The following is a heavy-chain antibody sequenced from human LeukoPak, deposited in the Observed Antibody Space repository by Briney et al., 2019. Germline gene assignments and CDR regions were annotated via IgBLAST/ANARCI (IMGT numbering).Heavy chain of an antibody. J-gene: IGHJ4*02. Sequence: GGSLRLSCAASGFTFDDYAMHWVRQAPGKGLEWVSGISWNSGSIGYADSVKGRFTISRDNAKNSLYLQMNSLRAEDTALYYCAKDSIAAAGTLRAPFDYWGQGTLVTVSS. CDR3: AKDSIAAAGTLRAPFDY. CDR1: GFTFDDYA. D-gene: IGHD6-13*01. CDR2: ISWNSGSI. V-gene: IGHV3-9*01.